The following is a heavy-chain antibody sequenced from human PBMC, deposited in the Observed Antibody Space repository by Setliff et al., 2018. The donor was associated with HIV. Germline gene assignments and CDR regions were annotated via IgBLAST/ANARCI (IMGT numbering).Heavy chain of an antibody. V-gene: IGHV1-8*01. D-gene: IGHD1-26*01. J-gene: IGHJ4*02. CDR3: ATSVATFDSVDY. Sequence: ASVQVSCKASGYTFTRYDINWVRQATGQGLEWMGWMNPNSGNTGYAQKFQGRVTMTRNTSISTAYMELSSLRSEDTAVYYCATSVATFDSVDYWGQGTLVTVSS. CDR1: GYTFTRYD. CDR2: MNPNSGNT.